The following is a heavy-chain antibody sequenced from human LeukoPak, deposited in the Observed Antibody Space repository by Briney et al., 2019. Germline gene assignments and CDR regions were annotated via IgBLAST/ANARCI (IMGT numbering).Heavy chain of an antibody. J-gene: IGHJ6*03. CDR2: IHDSGST. CDR1: GGSSSSSSYY. Sequence: SETLSLTCSVSGGSSSSSSYYWGWIRQPPGKGLEWIGSIHDSGSTDYNPSLKSRVTISVDTSKNQFSLKLSSVTAADTAVYYCAREQVVPAAIRDDYYYMDVWGKGTTVTVSS. CDR3: AREQVVPAAIRDDYYYMDV. V-gene: IGHV4-39*07. D-gene: IGHD2-2*01.